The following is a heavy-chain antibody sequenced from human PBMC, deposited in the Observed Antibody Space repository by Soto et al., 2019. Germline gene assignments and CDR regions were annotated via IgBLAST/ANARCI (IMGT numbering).Heavy chain of an antibody. CDR1: GYTFTSYA. CDR2: INAGNGNT. V-gene: IGHV1-3*01. Sequence: GASVKVSCKASGYTFTSYAIHWVRQAPGQRLEWMGWINAGNGNTKYSQKFQDRVTITRDTSASTAYMELSSLRSEDTAVYYYARDLGGWPDYWGQGTLVTVSS. D-gene: IGHD6-19*01. CDR3: ARDLGGWPDY. J-gene: IGHJ4*02.